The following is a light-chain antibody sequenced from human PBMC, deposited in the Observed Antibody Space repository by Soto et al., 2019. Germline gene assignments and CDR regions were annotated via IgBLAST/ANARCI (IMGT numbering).Light chain of an antibody. CDR3: QQLNSYPIT. CDR2: GAS. J-gene: IGKJ5*01. Sequence: DIQVTQAPSFLSTSVGDRVTITCRASQGISSYLAWYQQKPGKAPKLLIYGASTWQSGVPSRFSGSGSGTEFTLTISSMQPEDFATYYCQQLNSYPITFGQGTRLEIK. CDR1: QGISSY. V-gene: IGKV1-9*01.